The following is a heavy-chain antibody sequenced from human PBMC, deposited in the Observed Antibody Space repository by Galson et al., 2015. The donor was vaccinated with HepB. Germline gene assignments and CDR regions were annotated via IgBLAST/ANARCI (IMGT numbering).Heavy chain of an antibody. CDR1: GGSISSYY. J-gene: IGHJ4*02. CDR3: ARLGGGIWFGVIDY. Sequence: TLSLTCTVSGGSISSYYWSWIRQPPGKGLEWIGSIYYSGSTYYNPSLKSRVTISVDTSKNQFSLKLSSVTAADTAVYYCARLGGGIWFGVIDYWGQGTLVTVSS. D-gene: IGHD3-10*01. CDR2: IYYSGST. V-gene: IGHV4-59*05.